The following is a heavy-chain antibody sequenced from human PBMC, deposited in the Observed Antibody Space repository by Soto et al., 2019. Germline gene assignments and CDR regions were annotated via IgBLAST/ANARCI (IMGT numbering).Heavy chain of an antibody. V-gene: IGHV3-23*01. CDR3: TYSGSLVYYGMDV. Sequence: PGGSLRLSCAASGFTFSSYAMSWVRQAPGKGLEWVSAISGSGGSTYYADSVKGRFTISRDNSKNTLYLQMNSLRAEDTAVYYCTYSGSLVYYGMDVWGQGTTVTVSS. D-gene: IGHD6-6*01. CDR2: ISGSGGST. J-gene: IGHJ6*02. CDR1: GFTFSSYA.